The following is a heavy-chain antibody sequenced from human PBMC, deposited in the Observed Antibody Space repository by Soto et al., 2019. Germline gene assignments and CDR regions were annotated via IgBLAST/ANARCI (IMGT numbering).Heavy chain of an antibody. CDR1: GFTFSSYA. J-gene: IGHJ6*02. CDR3: ARDSSSGDVGYYYYGMDV. Sequence: GGSLRLSCAASGFTFSSYAMHWVRQAPGKGLEWVAVISYDGSNKYYADSVKGRFTISRDNSKNTLYLQMNSLRAEDTAVYYWARDSSSGDVGYYYYGMDVWGQGTTVTVSS. CDR2: ISYDGSNK. V-gene: IGHV3-30-3*01. D-gene: IGHD6-6*01.